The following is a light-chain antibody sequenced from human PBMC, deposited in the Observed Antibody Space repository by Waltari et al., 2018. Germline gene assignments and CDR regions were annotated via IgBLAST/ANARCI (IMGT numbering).Light chain of an antibody. Sequence: DIVMTQSPDSLAESLGERATIHCKSSQSVLYSSNNKNYLAGYQQRPGQPPKLLIYWASTRESGVPDRFSGSGSGTDFTLTISSLQAEDVAVYYCQQYYSTPITFGQGTRLEIK. CDR3: QQYYSTPIT. J-gene: IGKJ5*01. CDR2: WAS. CDR1: QSVLYSSNNKNY. V-gene: IGKV4-1*01.